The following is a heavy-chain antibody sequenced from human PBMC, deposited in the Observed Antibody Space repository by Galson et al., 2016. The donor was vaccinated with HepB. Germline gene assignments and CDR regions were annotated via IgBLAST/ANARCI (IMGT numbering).Heavy chain of an antibody. CDR3: ARDSRSSSDNLYYYHGMDV. J-gene: IGHJ6*02. CDR1: GDSISSGTNY. V-gene: IGHV4-31*03. D-gene: IGHD1-14*01. CDR2: MYNNESA. Sequence: TLSLTCTVSGDSISSGTNYWSWIRQHPGKGLEWIGYMYNNESAYYNPSLRSRVTMSVDTSKKQLSLKLSSVTAADTAVYYCARDSRSSSDNLYYYHGMDVWGQGTTVTVSS.